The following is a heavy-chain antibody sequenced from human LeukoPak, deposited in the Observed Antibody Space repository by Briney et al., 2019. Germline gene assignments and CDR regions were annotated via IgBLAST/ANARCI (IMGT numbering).Heavy chain of an antibody. CDR2: ISGSGGST. V-gene: IGHV3-23*01. D-gene: IGHD6-13*01. CDR3: AKFIAAAGTGYYFDY. J-gene: IGHJ4*02. Sequence: GGPLRLSCAASGFTFSSYAMSWVRQAPGKGLEWVSAISGSGGSTYYADSVKGRFTISRDNSKNTLYLQMNSLRAEDTAVYYCAKFIAAAGTGYYFDYWGQGTLVTVSS. CDR1: GFTFSSYA.